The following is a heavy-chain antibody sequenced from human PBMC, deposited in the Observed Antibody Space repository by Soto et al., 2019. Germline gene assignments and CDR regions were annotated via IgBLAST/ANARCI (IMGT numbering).Heavy chain of an antibody. D-gene: IGHD6-13*01. V-gene: IGHV3-30*18. CDR3: AKTCGRAAAGHYYGMDV. CDR2: ISYDGSNK. J-gene: IGHJ6*02. CDR1: GFTFSSYG. Sequence: SLRLSCAASGFTFSSYGMHWVRQAPGKGLEWVAVISYDGSNKYYADSVKGRFTISRDNSKNTLYLQMNSLRAEDTAVYYCAKTCGRAAAGHYYGMDVWGQGT.